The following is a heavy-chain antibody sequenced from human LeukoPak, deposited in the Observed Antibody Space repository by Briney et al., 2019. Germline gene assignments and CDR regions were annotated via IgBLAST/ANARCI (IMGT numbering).Heavy chain of an antibody. CDR2: ISSSGSTI. V-gene: IGHV3-48*03. Sequence: GGSLRLSCAASGFTFSSYEMNWVRQAPGKGLEWVSYISSSGSTIYYADSVKGRFIISRDNAKNSLYLQMNSLRAEDTAVYYCARLYSGSYPPGYWGQGTLVTVSS. J-gene: IGHJ4*02. CDR1: GFTFSSYE. CDR3: ARLYSGSYPPGY. D-gene: IGHD1-26*01.